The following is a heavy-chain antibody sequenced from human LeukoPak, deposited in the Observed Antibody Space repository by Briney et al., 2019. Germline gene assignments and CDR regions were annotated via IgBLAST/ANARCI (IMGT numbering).Heavy chain of an antibody. D-gene: IGHD3-22*01. V-gene: IGHV4-59*01. CDR2: IYYSGST. CDR3: ARGDSGSYYDSSGSISYYFDY. CDR1: GGSISSYY. J-gene: IGHJ4*02. Sequence: SETLSLTCTVSGGSISSYYWSWIRQPPGKGLEWIGYIYYSGSTNYNPSLKSRVTISVDTSKKQFSLKLSSVTAADTAVYYCARGDSGSYYDSSGSISYYFDYWGQGTLVAVSS.